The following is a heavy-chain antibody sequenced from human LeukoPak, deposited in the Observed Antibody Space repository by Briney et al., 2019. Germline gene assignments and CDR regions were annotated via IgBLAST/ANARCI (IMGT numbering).Heavy chain of an antibody. Sequence: KVGESQKISCKGSGYSFSSYWIAWLRQMPGKGLEWMGVIYPGDSDTRHSPSFQGQVTISADKSISTAYLQWSSLKASDTAVYYCARPKNYDFWSGYGALDIWGQGTMVTVSS. V-gene: IGHV5-51*01. CDR2: IYPGDSDT. CDR3: ARPKNYDFWSGYGALDI. CDR1: GYSFSSYW. D-gene: IGHD3-3*01. J-gene: IGHJ3*02.